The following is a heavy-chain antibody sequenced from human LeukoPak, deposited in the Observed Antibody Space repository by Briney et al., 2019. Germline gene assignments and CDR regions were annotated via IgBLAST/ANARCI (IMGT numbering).Heavy chain of an antibody. CDR2: IWYGGSNK. V-gene: IGHV3-30*18. CDR3: AKDSGSPGYYYMDV. CDR1: GFSLSSYA. Sequence: GRSLRLSCEASGFSLSSYAFHWVRQAPGKGLEWVAVIWYGGSNKYYADSVKGRFTISRDNSKNTLYLQMNSLRAEDTAVYYCAKDSGSPGYYYMDVWGKGTTVTVSS. D-gene: IGHD1-26*01. J-gene: IGHJ6*03.